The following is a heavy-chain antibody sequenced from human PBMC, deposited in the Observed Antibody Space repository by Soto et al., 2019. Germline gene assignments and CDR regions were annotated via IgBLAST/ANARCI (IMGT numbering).Heavy chain of an antibody. V-gene: IGHV3-21*01. D-gene: IGHD6-13*01. CDR1: GFTFRSFT. CDR3: TRDASRDSSARGWFDP. J-gene: IGHJ5*02. CDR2: ISCNSAYI. Sequence: PGGSLRLSCAASGFTFRSFTMNWVRQAPGKGLEWVSTISCNSAYIYYTDALRGRFTISRDNAKNSLHLQMNSLRAEDTAVYYCTRDASRDSSARGWFDPWGPGTLVTVSS.